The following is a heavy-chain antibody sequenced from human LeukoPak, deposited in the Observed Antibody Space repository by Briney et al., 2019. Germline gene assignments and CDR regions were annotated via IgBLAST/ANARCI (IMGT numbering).Heavy chain of an antibody. CDR3: ARGNIVVVPAAMTNYYYYGMDV. D-gene: IGHD2-2*01. CDR1: GYTLTSYD. Sequence: ASVKVSCKASGYTLTSYDINWVRQATGQGLEWMGWMNPNSGNTGYAQKFQGRVTMTRNTSISTAYMELSSLRSEDTAVYYCARGNIVVVPAAMTNYYYYGMDVWGQGTTVTVSS. V-gene: IGHV1-8*01. J-gene: IGHJ6*02. CDR2: MNPNSGNT.